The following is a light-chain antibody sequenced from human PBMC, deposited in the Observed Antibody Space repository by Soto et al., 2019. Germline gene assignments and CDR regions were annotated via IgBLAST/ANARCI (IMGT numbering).Light chain of an antibody. Sequence: DIQMTQSPSTLSASVGDRVTITCRASQSMGDWLAWYQEKPGKAPKLLIYKASILESGVPSRFSGSRSGTEFTLTISSLQPDDFATYYCQQYNTYPFIFGPGTKVDIK. V-gene: IGKV1-5*03. CDR1: QSMGDW. CDR2: KAS. J-gene: IGKJ3*01. CDR3: QQYNTYPFI.